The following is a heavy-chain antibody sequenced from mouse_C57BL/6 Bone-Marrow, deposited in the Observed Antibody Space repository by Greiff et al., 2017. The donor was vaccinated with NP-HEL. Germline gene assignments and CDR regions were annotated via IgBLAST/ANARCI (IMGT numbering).Heavy chain of an antibody. D-gene: IGHD1-1*01. CDR3: ARPPFITTVGFAY. V-gene: IGHV5-6*02. J-gene: IGHJ3*01. Sequence: DVMLVESGGDLVKPGGSLKLSCAASGFTFSSYGMSWVRQTPDKRLEWVATISSGGSYTYYPDSVKGRFTISRDTAKNTLYLQMSSLKSEDTAMYYCARPPFITTVGFAYWGQGTLVTVSA. CDR2: ISSGGSYT. CDR1: GFTFSSYG.